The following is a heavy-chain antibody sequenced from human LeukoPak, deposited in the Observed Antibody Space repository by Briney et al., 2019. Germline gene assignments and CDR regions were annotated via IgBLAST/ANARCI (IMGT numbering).Heavy chain of an antibody. J-gene: IGHJ3*02. CDR1: GYTFTGYY. V-gene: IGHV1-2*02. D-gene: IGHD2-2*02. CDR2: INPNSGGT. CDR3: ARGRLYVVVVPAAINLEGDDAFDI. Sequence: ASVKVSCKASGYTFTGYYMHWVRQAPGQGLEWMGWINPNSGGTNYAQKFQGRVTMTRDTSISTAYMELSRLRSDDTAVYYCARGRLYVVVVPAAINLEGDDAFDIWGQGTMVTVSS.